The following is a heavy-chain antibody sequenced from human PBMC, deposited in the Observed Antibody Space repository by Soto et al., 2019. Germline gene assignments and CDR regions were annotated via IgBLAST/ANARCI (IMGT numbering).Heavy chain of an antibody. J-gene: IGHJ6*02. V-gene: IGHV3-33*01. CDR3: ARGRRGKGYCTNGVCYGAAYYGMDV. CDR2: IWYDGSNK. CDR1: GFTFSSYG. Sequence: GGSLRLSCAASGFTFSSYGMHWVRQAPGKGLEWVAVIWYDGSNKYYADSVKGRFTISRDNSKNTLYLQMNSLRAEDTAVYYCARGRRGKGYCTNGVCYGAAYYGMDVWGQGTTVTVS. D-gene: IGHD2-8*01.